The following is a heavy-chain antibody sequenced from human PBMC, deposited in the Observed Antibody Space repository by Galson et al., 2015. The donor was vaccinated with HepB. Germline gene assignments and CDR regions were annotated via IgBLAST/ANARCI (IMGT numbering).Heavy chain of an antibody. CDR2: INPAGGAA. Sequence: SLRLSCATSGFTFSTSWMSWVRQAPGKGLEWVANINPAGGAAYYVDSVKGRFTISRDNSKNTLYLQMNSLRAEDTAVYYCAKDRWFDPWGQGTLVTVSS. CDR3: AKDRWFDP. CDR1: GFTFSTSW. V-gene: IGHV3-7*03. J-gene: IGHJ5*02.